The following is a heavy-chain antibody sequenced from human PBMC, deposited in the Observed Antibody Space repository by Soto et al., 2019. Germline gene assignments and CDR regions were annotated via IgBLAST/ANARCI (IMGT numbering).Heavy chain of an antibody. V-gene: IGHV1-2*04. D-gene: IGHD6-13*01. CDR3: ARDAGSSWDYYYYGMDV. Sequence: GASVKVSCKASGYTFTGYYMHWVRQAPGQGFEWMGWINPNSGGTNYAQKFQGWVTMTRDTSISTAYMELSRLRSDDTAVYYCARDAGSSWDYYYYGMDVWGQGTTVTVSS. CDR1: GYTFTGYY. J-gene: IGHJ6*02. CDR2: INPNSGGT.